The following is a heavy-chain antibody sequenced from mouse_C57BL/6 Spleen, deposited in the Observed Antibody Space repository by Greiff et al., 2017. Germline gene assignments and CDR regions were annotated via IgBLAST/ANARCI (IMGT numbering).Heavy chain of an antibody. CDR3: ASYYYGSSHYAMDY. Sequence: EVQLVESGPGLVKPSQSLSLTCSVTGYSITSGYYWNWIRQFPGNKLEWMGYISYDGSNNYNPSLKNRISITRDTSKNQFFLKLNSVTTEDTATYYCASYYYGSSHYAMDYWGQGTSVTVSS. CDR1: GYSITSGYY. CDR2: ISYDGSN. D-gene: IGHD1-1*01. V-gene: IGHV3-6*01. J-gene: IGHJ4*01.